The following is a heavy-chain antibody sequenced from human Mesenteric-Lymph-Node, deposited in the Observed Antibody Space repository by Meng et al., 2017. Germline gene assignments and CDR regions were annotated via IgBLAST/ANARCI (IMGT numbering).Heavy chain of an antibody. CDR3: AREIGY. V-gene: IGHV3-30*19. Sequence: QVKVVESGGGLVKPGRSLRLSCAASGFTFSSYGMHWVRQAPGKGLEWVAVISYDGSNKYYADSVKGRFTISRDNSKNTLYLQMNSLRAEDTAVYYCAREIGYWGQGTLVTVSS. CDR1: GFTFSSYG. J-gene: IGHJ4*02. CDR2: ISYDGSNK.